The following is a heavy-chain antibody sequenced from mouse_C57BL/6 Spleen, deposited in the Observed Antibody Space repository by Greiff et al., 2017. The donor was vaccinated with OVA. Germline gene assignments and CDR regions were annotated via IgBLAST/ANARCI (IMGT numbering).Heavy chain of an antibody. V-gene: IGHV2-2*01. Sequence: QVQLQQSGPGLVQPSQSLSITCTVSGFSLTSYGVHWVRQSPGKGLEWLGVIWSGGSTDYNAAFISRLSISKDNSKSQVFFKMNSLQADDTAIYYCARKGDNGNYGYYFDYWGQGTTLTVSS. CDR2: IWSGGST. D-gene: IGHD2-1*01. J-gene: IGHJ2*01. CDR3: ARKGDNGNYGYYFDY. CDR1: GFSLTSYG.